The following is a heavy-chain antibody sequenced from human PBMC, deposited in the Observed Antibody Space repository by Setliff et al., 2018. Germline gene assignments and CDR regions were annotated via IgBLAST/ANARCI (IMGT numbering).Heavy chain of an antibody. D-gene: IGHD3-22*01. CDR3: ARAHTWSLPNDNSGYPGWFDP. CDR2: LYHDGPSV. V-gene: IGHV4-4*02. J-gene: IGHJ5*02. CDR1: GVSINSLNW. Sequence: SETLSLTCAVSGVSINSLNWWTWVRQPPGKGLEWIGELYHDGPSVHYNPSLKSRVTMSVDTSKNHVSLKLSSVTAADTAVYYCARAHTWSLPNDNSGYPGWFDPWGQGTLVTVS.